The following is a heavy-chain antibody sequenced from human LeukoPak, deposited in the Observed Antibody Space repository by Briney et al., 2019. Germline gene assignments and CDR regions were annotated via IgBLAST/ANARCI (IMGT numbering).Heavy chain of an antibody. CDR1: GFTFSSYS. J-gene: IGHJ6*02. CDR2: ISSSSSYI. CDR3: AREGCSGGSCYRYYYYGMDV. V-gene: IGHV3-21*01. Sequence: PGGSLRLSCAASGFTFSSYSMNWVRQAPGKGLEWVSSISSSSSYIYYADSVKGRFTISRDNAKNSLYLQMNSLRAEDTAVYYCAREGCSGGSCYRYYYYGMDVWGQGTTVTVSS. D-gene: IGHD2-15*01.